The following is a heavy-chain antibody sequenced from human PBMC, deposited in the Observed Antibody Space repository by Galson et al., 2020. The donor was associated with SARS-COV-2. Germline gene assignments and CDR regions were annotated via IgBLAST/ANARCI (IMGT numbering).Heavy chain of an antibody. CDR3: ARSGRGTYRYFDL. Sequence: GESLKISCTASDYTFNRYGISWVRQAPGQGLEWIGWISGSNGNTNYVQKLQGRVTMTTDTSTSTAFMELRSLRSDDTAIYYCARSGRGTYRYFDLWGRGTLVTVSS. J-gene: IGHJ2*01. CDR1: DYTFNRYG. CDR2: ISGSNGNT. D-gene: IGHD3-16*01. V-gene: IGHV1-18*01.